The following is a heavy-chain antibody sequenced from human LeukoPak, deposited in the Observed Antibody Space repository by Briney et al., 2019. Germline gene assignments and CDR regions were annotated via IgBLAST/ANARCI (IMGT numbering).Heavy chain of an antibody. J-gene: IGHJ4*02. V-gene: IGHV3-30*18. CDR3: AKDRGLSFDY. Sequence: GGSLRLSCAASGFNFSIYGMHWVRQAPGKGLEGVAVISYDGNNKSFADSLKGRFTVSRDNSKNTLYLLMNSLRAEDTAVYYCAKDRGLSFDYWGQGTLVTVSS. CDR1: GFNFSIYG. CDR2: ISYDGNNK.